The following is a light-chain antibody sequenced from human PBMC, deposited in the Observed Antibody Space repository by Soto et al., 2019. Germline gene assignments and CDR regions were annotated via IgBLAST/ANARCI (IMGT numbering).Light chain of an antibody. CDR2: DAS. CDR1: QRVSSS. Sequence: IGLTKSPATLSLSPGERATLSGRAIQRVSSSLACYQHKPGQAPRLLIYDASNRATGIPARFSGSGSGTDFTLTISSLEPEDFAVYYCQRRSNWPPITFGQGTRLEIK. J-gene: IGKJ5*01. V-gene: IGKV3-11*01. CDR3: QRRSNWPPIT.